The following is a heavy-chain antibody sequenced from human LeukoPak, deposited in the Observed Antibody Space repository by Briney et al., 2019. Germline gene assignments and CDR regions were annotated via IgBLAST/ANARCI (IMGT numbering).Heavy chain of an antibody. CDR3: ARGLIAAAGTGYFDY. CDR2: IYYSGST. D-gene: IGHD6-13*01. V-gene: IGHV4-59*12. CDR1: GGSISSYY. Sequence: SETLSLTCTVSGGSISSYYWSWIRQPPGKGLEWIGYIYYSGSTNYNPSLKSRVTISVDTSKNQFSLKLSSVTAADTAVYYCARGLIAAAGTGYFDYWGQGTLVTVSS. J-gene: IGHJ4*02.